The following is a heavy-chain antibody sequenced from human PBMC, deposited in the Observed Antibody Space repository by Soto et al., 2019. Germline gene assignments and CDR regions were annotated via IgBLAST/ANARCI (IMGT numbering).Heavy chain of an antibody. J-gene: IGHJ4*02. CDR3: AKSRDDYYNSSGYPLPFAD. V-gene: IGHV3-23*01. CDR2: ISGSGGST. Sequence: GGSLRLSCAASGFTFSSYAMSWVRQAPGKGLEWVSAISGSGGSTYYADSVKDRFTISRDNSKNTLYLQMNSLRAEDTAVYYCAKSRDDYYNSSGYPLPFADWGQGTLVTVSS. D-gene: IGHD3-22*01. CDR1: GFTFSSYA.